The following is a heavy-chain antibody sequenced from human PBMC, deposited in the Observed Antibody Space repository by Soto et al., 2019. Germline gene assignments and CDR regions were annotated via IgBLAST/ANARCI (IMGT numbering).Heavy chain of an antibody. CDR1: GGSFSGYY. CDR3: ARLEPRYVRGPPYYYMDV. V-gene: IGHV4-34*01. J-gene: IGHJ6*03. D-gene: IGHD3-16*01. Sequence: PSETLSLTCAVYGGSFSGYYWSWIRQPPGKGLELIGEINHSGSTNYNPSLKSRVTISVDTSKNQFSLKLSSVTAADTAVYYCARLEPRYVRGPPYYYMDVWGKGTTVTVSS. CDR2: INHSGST.